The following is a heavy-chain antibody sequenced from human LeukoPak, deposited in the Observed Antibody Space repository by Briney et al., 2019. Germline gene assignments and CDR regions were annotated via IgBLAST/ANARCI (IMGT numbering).Heavy chain of an antibody. V-gene: IGHV1-46*01. Sequence: ASVKVSCKASGYTFTSYYMHWVRQAPGQGLEWMGIINPNGGSTSYAQKFQGRVTMTRDTSTSTVYMELSSLRSEDTAVYYCARDLTDYYDSRGYFDYWGQGTLVTVSS. CDR2: INPNGGST. CDR3: ARDLTDYYDSRGYFDY. CDR1: GYTFTSYY. J-gene: IGHJ4*02. D-gene: IGHD3-22*01.